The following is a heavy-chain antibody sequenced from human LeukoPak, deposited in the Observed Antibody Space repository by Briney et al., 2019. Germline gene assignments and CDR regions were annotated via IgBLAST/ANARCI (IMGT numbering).Heavy chain of an antibody. CDR3: ARGPGDFWSGYYYAFDI. D-gene: IGHD3-3*01. J-gene: IGHJ3*02. CDR2: INHSGST. Sequence: SETLSLTCAVYGGSFSGYYWSWIRQPPGKGLEWIGEINHSGSTNYNPSLKSRVTISVDTSKNQFSLKLSSVTATDTAVYYCARGPGDFWSGYYYAFDIWGQGTMVTVSS. CDR1: GGSFSGYY. V-gene: IGHV4-34*01.